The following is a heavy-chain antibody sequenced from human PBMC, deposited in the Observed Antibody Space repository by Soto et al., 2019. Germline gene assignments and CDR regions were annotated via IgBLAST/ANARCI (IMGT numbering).Heavy chain of an antibody. J-gene: IGHJ6*02. CDR3: ARIQGDGYNYYGMDV. Sequence: SGPTLVNPTQTLTLTCTISGFSLSTSGMCASWIRQPPGKALEWLALIDWDDDKYYSISLKTRLTISKDTSKNQVVLTMTNMDPVDTATYYCARIQGDGYNYYGMDVWGQGTTVTVSS. V-gene: IGHV2-70*01. CDR1: GFSLSTSGMC. CDR2: IDWDDDK.